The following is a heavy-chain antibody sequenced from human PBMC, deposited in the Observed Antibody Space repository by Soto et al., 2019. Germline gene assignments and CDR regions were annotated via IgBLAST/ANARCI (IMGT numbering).Heavy chain of an antibody. J-gene: IGHJ6*02. Sequence: QVQLVQSGAEVKKPGSSVKVSCKASGGTFITYAINWVRQAPGQGLEWMGGIIPIFGTVNYAQKFQDGVTITADTSTRTAYMELRSLRSDDTAVYYCARTRLAAAGSRKDYYNDMAVWGQGTTVTVSS. CDR3: ARTRLAAAGSRKDYYNDMAV. D-gene: IGHD6-13*01. CDR2: IIPIFGTV. CDR1: GGTFITYA. V-gene: IGHV1-69*06.